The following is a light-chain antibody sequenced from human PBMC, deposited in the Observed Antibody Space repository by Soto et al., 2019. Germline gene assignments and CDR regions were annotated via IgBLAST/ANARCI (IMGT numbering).Light chain of an antibody. CDR1: QSVSSN. Sequence: EIVMAHSPSTVSVSPGERAILSCMASQSVSSNLAWYQQKPGQAPRLLIYDASNRATGIPARFSGSGSGTDFTLTISSLEPEDFAVYYCQQNSTSRSWTFGQGTKVDI. V-gene: IGKV3D-11*03. CDR3: QQNSTSRSWT. J-gene: IGKJ1*01. CDR2: DAS.